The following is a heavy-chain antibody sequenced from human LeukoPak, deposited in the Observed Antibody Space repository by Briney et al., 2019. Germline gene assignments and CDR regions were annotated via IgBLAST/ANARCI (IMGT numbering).Heavy chain of an antibody. CDR1: GFTFSSYA. J-gene: IGHJ4*02. D-gene: IGHD5-24*01. CDR3: AKGRRDGYNGRTPFDY. Sequence: GGSLRLSCAASGFTFSSYAMSWVRPAPGGGLGWGSAISGSGGSTYYADSVKGRFPISRDNSKNPLYLQMNSLRAEDTAVYYCAKGRRDGYNGRTPFDYWGQGTLVTVSS. V-gene: IGHV3-23*01. CDR2: ISGSGGST.